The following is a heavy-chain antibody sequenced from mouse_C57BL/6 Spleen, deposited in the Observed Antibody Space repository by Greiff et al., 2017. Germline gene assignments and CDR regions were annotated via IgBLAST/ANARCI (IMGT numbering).Heavy chain of an antibody. CDR2: IWSGGST. CDR3: AKEEGGTMDY. D-gene: IGHD1-1*02. V-gene: IGHV2-4*01. CDR1: GFSLTSYG. J-gene: IGHJ4*01. Sequence: VQVVESGPGLVQPSQSLSITCTVSGFSLTSYGVHWVRQPPGKGLEWLGVIWSGGSTDYNAAFISRVSISKDNSKSQVFFKMNSLQADDTAIYYCAKEEGGTMDYWGQGTSVTVSS.